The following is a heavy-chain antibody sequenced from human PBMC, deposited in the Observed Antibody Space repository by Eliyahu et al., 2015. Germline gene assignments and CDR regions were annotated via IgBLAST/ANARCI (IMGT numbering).Heavy chain of an antibody. D-gene: IGHD3-3*01. CDR1: GFXFXXYX. CDR2: ISSSGSTI. V-gene: IGHV3-11*01. J-gene: IGHJ4*02. Sequence: QVQLVESGVGLVKPGGSLRLSCAASGFXFXXYXMXWTRQAPGKGLEWVSYISSSGSTIYYADSVKGRFTISRDNAKNSLYLQMNSLRAEDTAVYYCARYLTYDFWSGYSHFDYWGQGTLVTVSS. CDR3: ARYLTYDFWSGYSHFDY.